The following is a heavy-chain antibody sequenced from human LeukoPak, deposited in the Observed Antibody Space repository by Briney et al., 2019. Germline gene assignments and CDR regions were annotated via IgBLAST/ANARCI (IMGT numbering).Heavy chain of an antibody. CDR2: IKSKAAGGTT. J-gene: IGHJ4*02. CDR3: TSGPILAGEAFDY. D-gene: IGHD2-15*01. CDR1: AFTFSNAW. V-gene: IGHV3-15*01. Sequence: AGGSLRLSCAASAFTFSNAWMNWVRQAPGKGLEWVGRIKSKAAGGTTDYAAPVKGRFTISRDDSKDTLYLQMNSLKTEDTAVYYCTSGPILAGEAFDYWGQGSLVTVSS.